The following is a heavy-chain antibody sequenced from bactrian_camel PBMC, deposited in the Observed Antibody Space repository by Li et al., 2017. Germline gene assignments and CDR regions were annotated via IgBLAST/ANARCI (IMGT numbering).Heavy chain of an antibody. D-gene: IGHD4*01. CDR2: ISASGGTT. CDR1: GFTFSRYW. Sequence: HVQLVESGGGLVQPGGSLTLSCAASGFTFSRYWMYWVRQAPGKGLEWVSAISASGGTTIYAVSVKGRFTISRDNAKNTVYLQMNSLKPEDTAVHYCVRDALWLARYYSTNDWAYWGQGTQVTVS. V-gene: IGHV3S1*01. J-gene: IGHJ4*01. CDR3: VRDALWLARYYSTNDWAY.